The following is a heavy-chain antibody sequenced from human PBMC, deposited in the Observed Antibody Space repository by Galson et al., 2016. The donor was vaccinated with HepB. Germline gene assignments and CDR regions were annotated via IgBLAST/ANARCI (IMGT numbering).Heavy chain of an antibody. CDR2: VFRNGRT. D-gene: IGHD5-24*01. J-gene: IGHJ3*01. CDR3: ARDSEFVGRDGYNHDAFDL. V-gene: IGHV3-53*01. CDR1: GLFVSSSY. Sequence: SLRLSCAASGLFVSSSYMSWFRRAPGKGLEWVSTVFRNGRTYYTDSVRDRFTISRDSSKNTLYLQMKSLRADDTAVYYCARDSEFVGRDGYNHDAFDLWGQGTMVIVSP.